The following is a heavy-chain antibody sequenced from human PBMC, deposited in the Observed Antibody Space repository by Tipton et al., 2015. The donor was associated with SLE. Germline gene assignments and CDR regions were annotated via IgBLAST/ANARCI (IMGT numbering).Heavy chain of an antibody. V-gene: IGHV4-59*12. CDR2: IYYSGSA. Sequence: TLSLTCTVSGGSISSYYWSWIRQPPGKGLEWIGYIYYSGSANYNPSLKSRVTISVDTSKNQFSLKLSSVTAADTAVYYCARDKNGDYYDYWGQGTLVTVSS. D-gene: IGHD4-17*01. J-gene: IGHJ4*02. CDR1: GGSISSYY. CDR3: ARDKNGDYYDY.